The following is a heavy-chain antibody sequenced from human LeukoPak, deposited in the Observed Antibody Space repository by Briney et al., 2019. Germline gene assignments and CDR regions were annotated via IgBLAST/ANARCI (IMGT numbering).Heavy chain of an antibody. CDR3: AKKATSLHYFDH. J-gene: IGHJ4*02. V-gene: IGHV3-23*01. CDR1: GFTFSSYA. D-gene: IGHD2-2*01. Sequence: GGSLRLSCAASGFTFSSYAMSWVRQAPGKGLEWVSAISSSGASTYYAGSVKGRFTISRDDSKNTLYLQMNSLRAEDTAVYYCAKKATSLHYFDHWGQGTLVTVSS. CDR2: ISSSGAST.